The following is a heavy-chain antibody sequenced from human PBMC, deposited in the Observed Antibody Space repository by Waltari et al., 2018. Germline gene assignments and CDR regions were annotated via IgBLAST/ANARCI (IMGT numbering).Heavy chain of an antibody. CDR3: AKVPSYIWGSYRHIFDY. D-gene: IGHD3-16*02. CDR1: GFTFSSYA. J-gene: IGHJ4*02. Sequence: EVQLLESGGGLVQPGGSLRLSCAASGFTFSSYAMSWVRQAPGKGLEWVSAISGSGGSTYYADSVKGRFTISRDNSKNTLYLQMNSLRAEDTAVYYCAKVPSYIWGSYRHIFDYWGQGTLVTVSS. V-gene: IGHV3-23*01. CDR2: ISGSGGST.